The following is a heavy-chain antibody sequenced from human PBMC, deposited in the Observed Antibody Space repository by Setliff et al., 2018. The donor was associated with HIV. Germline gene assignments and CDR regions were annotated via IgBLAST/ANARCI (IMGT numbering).Heavy chain of an antibody. CDR3: ARHWNWGWDY. D-gene: IGHD7-27*01. J-gene: IGHJ4*02. Sequence: SVKVSCKASGGTFSNYGMSWVRQAPGQGLEWMGGIIPISGTANYAQKFQGRVTITTDESTSTAYMELSGLRSEDTAVYYCARHWNWGWDYWGQGTLVTVSS. V-gene: IGHV1-69*05. CDR2: IIPISGTA. CDR1: GGTFSNYG.